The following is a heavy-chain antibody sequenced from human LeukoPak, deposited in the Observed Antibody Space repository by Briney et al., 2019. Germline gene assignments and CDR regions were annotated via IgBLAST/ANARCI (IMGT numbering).Heavy chain of an antibody. V-gene: IGHV3-30*04. CDR3: ARAGYDSSGYLYYFDY. Sequence: GGTLRLSCAASGFTFSSYDMHWVRQAPGKGLEWVAVISYDGSNKYYAASVKGRFTISRDNSKNALYLQMNSLRAEDTAVYYCARAGYDSSGYLYYFDYWGQGTLVTVSS. CDR2: ISYDGSNK. D-gene: IGHD3-22*01. CDR1: GFTFSSYD. J-gene: IGHJ4*02.